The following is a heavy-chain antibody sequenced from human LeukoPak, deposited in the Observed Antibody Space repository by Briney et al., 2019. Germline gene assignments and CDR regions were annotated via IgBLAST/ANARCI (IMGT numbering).Heavy chain of an antibody. J-gene: IGHJ6*03. CDR2: MYTSGTT. Sequence: PSQTLSLTCTVSGGSISSSNYYWSWIRQPAGKGLEWIGRMYTSGTTNYNPSLRSRVTISVDTSKNQFSLKLNSVTAADTAVYYCARGESSSSPLYYYYYMDVWGKGATFTVSS. D-gene: IGHD6-6*01. V-gene: IGHV4-61*02. CDR3: ARGESSSSPLYYYYYMDV. CDR1: GGSISSSNYY.